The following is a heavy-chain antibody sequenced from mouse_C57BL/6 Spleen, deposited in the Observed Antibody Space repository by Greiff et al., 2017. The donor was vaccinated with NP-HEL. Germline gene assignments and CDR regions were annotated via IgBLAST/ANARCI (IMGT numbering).Heavy chain of an antibody. J-gene: IGHJ3*01. CDR2: INPNNGGT. V-gene: IGHV1-26*01. CDR3: AGSPWFAY. CDR1: GYTFTDYY. D-gene: IGHD1-1*01. Sequence: EVQLQQSGPELVKPGASVKISCKASGYTFTDYYMNWVKQSHGKSLEWIGDINPNNGGTSYNQKFKGKATLTVDKSSSTAYMELRGLTSEDSAVYYCAGSPWFAYWGQGTLVTVSA.